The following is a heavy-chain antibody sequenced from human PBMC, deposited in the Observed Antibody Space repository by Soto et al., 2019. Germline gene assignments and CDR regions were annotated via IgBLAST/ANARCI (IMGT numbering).Heavy chain of an antibody. J-gene: IGHJ3*02. CDR3: ASTGTGYCTNGVCPNDAFDI. Sequence: GGSLRLSCAASGFTFSDHQMNWVRQAPGRGLEWVSVIYSSGTTYYGDSVKGRFTISRDNSKNTLYLQMNSLRAEDTAVYYCASTGTGYCTNGVCPNDAFDIWGQGTMVTVSS. V-gene: IGHV3-53*01. CDR1: GFTFSDHQ. CDR2: IYSSGTT. D-gene: IGHD2-8*01.